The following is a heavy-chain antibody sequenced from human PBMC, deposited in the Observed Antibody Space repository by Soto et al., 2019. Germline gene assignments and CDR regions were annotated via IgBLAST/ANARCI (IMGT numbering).Heavy chain of an antibody. CDR3: ARFHH. J-gene: IGHJ4*02. Sequence: PGGSLRLSCAASGFTFSDHYMDWVRQAPGKGLEWVGRNRNKADGYTTEYAASVKGRFTISRDDSKNLLFLQMNSLKTEDPAVYSGARFHHGGQGPLVTVSS. V-gene: IGHV3-72*01. CDR2: NRNKADGYTT. CDR1: GFTFSDHY.